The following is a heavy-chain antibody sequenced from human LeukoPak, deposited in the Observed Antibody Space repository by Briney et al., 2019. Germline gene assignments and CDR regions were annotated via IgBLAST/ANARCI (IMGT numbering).Heavy chain of an antibody. Sequence: GGSLRLSCAASGFTFSSYGMHWVRQAPGKGLEWVAFIRYDGSNKYYADSVKGRFTISRDNSKNTLYLHVNSLRSDDTAVYYCARAGSSSWYSFRYYYYYYYMDVWGKGTTVTISS. CDR3: ARAGSSSWYSFRYYYYYYYMDV. D-gene: IGHD6-13*01. V-gene: IGHV3-30*02. CDR2: IRYDGSNK. CDR1: GFTFSSYG. J-gene: IGHJ6*03.